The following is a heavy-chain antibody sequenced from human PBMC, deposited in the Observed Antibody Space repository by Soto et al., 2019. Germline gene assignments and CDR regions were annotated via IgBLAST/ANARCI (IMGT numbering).Heavy chain of an antibody. V-gene: IGHV1-69*02. Sequence: QVQLVQSGAEVKKPGSSVKVSCKASGGTFSSYTISWVRQAPGQGLEWMGRIIPILGIANYAQKFQGRVTITAEKDTSTAYMELSSLRSEDTAVYYCASTPPYSSGWTGVYNWFDPWGQGTLVTVSS. CDR1: GGTFSSYT. CDR3: ASTPPYSSGWTGVYNWFDP. D-gene: IGHD6-19*01. J-gene: IGHJ5*02. CDR2: IIPILGIA.